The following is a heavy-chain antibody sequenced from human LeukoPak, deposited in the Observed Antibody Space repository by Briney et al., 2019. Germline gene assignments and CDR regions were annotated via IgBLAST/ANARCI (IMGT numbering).Heavy chain of an antibody. J-gene: IGHJ6*02. CDR3: ARGIVPVKATTHYYYYYGMDV. CDR1: GFTFSSYW. Sequence: PGGSLRLSCAASGFTFSSYWMHWVRQAPGKGLVWVSRINTDGSSTSYADSVSGRFTISRDNAKNTLYLQMNSLRAEDTAVYYCARGIVPVKATTHYYYYYGMDVWGQGPTVTVSS. D-gene: IGHD2-2*01. CDR2: INTDGSST. V-gene: IGHV3-74*01.